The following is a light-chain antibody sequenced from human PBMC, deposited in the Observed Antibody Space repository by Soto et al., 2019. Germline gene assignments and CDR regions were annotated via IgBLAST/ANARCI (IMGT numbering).Light chain of an antibody. CDR2: AAS. CDR3: QHYNSYSEA. J-gene: IGKJ1*01. CDR1: QSISSY. V-gene: IGKV1-39*01. Sequence: DIHMTQSPSSRSASVGDIVTMTFLASQSISSYLNWYQQKPGKAPKLLIYAASSLQSGVPSRFSGSGSGTEFTLTISSLQPDDFATYYCQHYNSYSEAFGQGTKVDIK.